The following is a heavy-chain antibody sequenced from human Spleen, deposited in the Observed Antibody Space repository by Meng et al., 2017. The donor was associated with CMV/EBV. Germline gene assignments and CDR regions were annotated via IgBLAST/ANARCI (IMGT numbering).Heavy chain of an antibody. D-gene: IGHD3-10*01. CDR3: AKEAGGYYCDH. CDR2: ISSSGSTI. CDR1: GFSFSSYE. V-gene: IGHV3-48*03. Sequence: GGSLRLSCAASGFSFSSYEMNWVRQAPGKGLEWVSYISSSGSTIYYADSVKGRFTISRHNTKNSLYLQMNSLRAEDSALYYCAKEAGGYYCDHWGQGTLVTVSS. J-gene: IGHJ4*02.